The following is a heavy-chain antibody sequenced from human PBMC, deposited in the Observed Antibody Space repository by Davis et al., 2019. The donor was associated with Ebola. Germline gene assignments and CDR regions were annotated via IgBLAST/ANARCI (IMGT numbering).Heavy chain of an antibody. CDR1: GFMFSASG. D-gene: IGHD5-24*01. V-gene: IGHV3-73*01. CDR2: IRSKANGYAT. J-gene: IGHJ4*02. CDR3: SALSRDGYDDATIDN. Sequence: GESLKISCAGSGFMFSASGLHWVRQASGKGLEWVGRIRSKANGYATAYAVSVKGRFIIFRDDSKNTAYLQMNSLKTEDTAVYYCSALSRDGYDDATIDNWGLGTLVTVSS.